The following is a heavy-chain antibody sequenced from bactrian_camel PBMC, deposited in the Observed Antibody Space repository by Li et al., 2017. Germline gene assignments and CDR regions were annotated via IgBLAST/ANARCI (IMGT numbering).Heavy chain of an antibody. CDR2: IYTPGDGT. J-gene: IGHJ6*01. CDR1: GYPYSTYC. CDR3: AAEIPARSAGSYCQPDFGA. Sequence: VQLVESGGGSVQAGGSLRLSCAVSGYPYSTYCLGWFRQAPGKEREGVAAIYTPGDGTYYADFVKGRFSISQDRSKNTVYLQMNSLKPEDSAMYYCAAEIPARSAGSYCQPDFGALGKGTQVTVS. V-gene: IGHV3S31*01. D-gene: IGHD2*01.